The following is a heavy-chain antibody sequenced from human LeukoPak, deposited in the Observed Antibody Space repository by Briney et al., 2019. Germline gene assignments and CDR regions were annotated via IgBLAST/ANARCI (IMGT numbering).Heavy chain of an antibody. J-gene: IGHJ4*02. CDR1: GYTFTSYD. V-gene: IGHV1-2*02. Sequence: ASVKVSCKASGYTFTSYDINWVRQATGQGLEWMGWINPNSGGTNYAQKFQGRVTMTRDTSISTAYMELSRLRSDDTAVYYCARALRRSASDYWGQGTLVTVSS. CDR3: ARALRRSASDY. CDR2: INPNSGGT. D-gene: IGHD4-17*01.